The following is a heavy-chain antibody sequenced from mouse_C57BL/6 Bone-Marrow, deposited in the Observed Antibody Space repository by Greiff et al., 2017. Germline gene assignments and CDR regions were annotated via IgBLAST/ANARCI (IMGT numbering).Heavy chain of an antibody. Sequence: EVMLVESGGGLVKPGGSLKLSCAASGFTFSSYAMSWVRQTPEKRLEWVATISAGGSYTYYPDNVKGRFTISRDNAKNNLYLQMSHRKSEDTDIYYCARGVWLRDAMDYWGQGTSVTVDS. J-gene: IGHJ4*01. D-gene: IGHD2-2*01. CDR2: ISAGGSYT. CDR1: GFTFSSYA. V-gene: IGHV5-4*03. CDR3: ARGVWLRDAMDY.